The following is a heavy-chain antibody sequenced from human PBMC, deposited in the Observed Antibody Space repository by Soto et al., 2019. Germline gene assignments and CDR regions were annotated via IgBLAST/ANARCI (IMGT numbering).Heavy chain of an antibody. J-gene: IGHJ5*02. CDR2: IYYSGST. Sequence: PSETLSLTCTVSGGSISSSSYYWGWIRQPPGKGLEWIGSIYYSGSTYYNPSLKSRVTISVDTSKNQFSLKLSSVTAADTAVYYCADTPQYYDFWSGYSSWFDPWGQGTLVTVSS. D-gene: IGHD3-3*01. CDR3: ADTPQYYDFWSGYSSWFDP. CDR1: GGSISSSSYY. V-gene: IGHV4-39*01.